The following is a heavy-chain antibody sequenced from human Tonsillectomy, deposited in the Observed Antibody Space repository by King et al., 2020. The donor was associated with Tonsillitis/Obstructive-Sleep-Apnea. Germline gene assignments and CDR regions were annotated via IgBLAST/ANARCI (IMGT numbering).Heavy chain of an antibody. J-gene: IGHJ3*02. V-gene: IGHV1-46*01. D-gene: IGHD3-16*01. CDR1: GYTFTSYY. Sequence: VQLVQSGAEVKKPGASVKVSCKASGYTFTSYYMHWVRQAPGQGLEWMGIINPSGGTTIYAQKSQGRVTMTRDTSTSTVYMELSSLRSEDTAIYYCARVSHDYPYAFDIWGQGTMVTVSS. CDR2: INPSGGTT. CDR3: ARVSHDYPYAFDI.